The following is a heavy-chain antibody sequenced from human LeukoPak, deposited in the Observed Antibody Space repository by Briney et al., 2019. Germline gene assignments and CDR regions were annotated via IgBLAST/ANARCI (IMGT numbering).Heavy chain of an antibody. CDR1: GGSISSYY. Sequence: PSETLSLTCTVSGGSISSYYWSWIRQPPGKGLEWIGYIYYSGSTNYNPSLKSRVTISVDTSKNQFSLKLSSVTAADTAVYYCARTNGPSGSFYFDYWGQGTLVTVSS. V-gene: IGHV4-59*12. CDR2: IYYSGST. D-gene: IGHD1-26*01. J-gene: IGHJ4*02. CDR3: ARTNGPSGSFYFDY.